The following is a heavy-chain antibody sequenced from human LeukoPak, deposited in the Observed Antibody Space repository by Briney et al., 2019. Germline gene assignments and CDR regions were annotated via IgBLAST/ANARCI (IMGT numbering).Heavy chain of an antibody. CDR3: ARGTLYRGWSYYLDF. J-gene: IGHJ4*02. CDR2: IYYSGST. Sequence: SETLSLTCTVSGGSISSYYWSWIRQPPGKGLEWIGYIYYSGSTNYNPSLKSRVTISVDMSKNHFSLRLRSVTAADTAMYYCARGTLYRGWSYYLDFWGQGSQVTVSS. V-gene: IGHV4-59*12. CDR1: GGSISSYY. D-gene: IGHD6-19*01.